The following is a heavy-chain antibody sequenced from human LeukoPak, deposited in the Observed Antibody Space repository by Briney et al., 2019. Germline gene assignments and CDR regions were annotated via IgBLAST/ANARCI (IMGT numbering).Heavy chain of an antibody. Sequence: GESLKISCKDSGNSFASHWIGWVRQMPGKGLGWMGIIYPGDSDTRYSPSFQGQVTISADKSISTAYLQWSSLKASDTAMYYCARRDSSGWYYFDYWGQGTLVTVSS. CDR1: GNSFASHW. CDR3: ARRDSSGWYYFDY. CDR2: IYPGDSDT. D-gene: IGHD6-19*01. J-gene: IGHJ4*02. V-gene: IGHV5-51*01.